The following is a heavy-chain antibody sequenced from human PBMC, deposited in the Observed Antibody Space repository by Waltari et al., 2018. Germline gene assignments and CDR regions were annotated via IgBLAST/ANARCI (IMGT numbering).Heavy chain of an antibody. CDR3: TTGSSGFDY. V-gene: IGHV1-2*02. CDR2: INPNSGGT. D-gene: IGHD6-19*01. CDR1: GYPFTVYY. Sequence: VQLVPAVPGVKQPGASVKVSCKAAGYPFTVYYMNWVRQAPGQGLRWMGWINPNSGGTNYAQKFQGRVTMTRDTSISTAYMELSRLRSDDTAVYYCTTGSSGFDYWGQGTLVTVSS. J-gene: IGHJ4*02.